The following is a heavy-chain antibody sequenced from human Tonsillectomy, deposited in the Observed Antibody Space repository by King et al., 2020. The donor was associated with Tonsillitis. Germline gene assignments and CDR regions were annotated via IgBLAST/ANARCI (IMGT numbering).Heavy chain of an antibody. CDR1: GFSFNTYG. J-gene: IGHJ4*02. V-gene: IGHV3-30*18. Sequence: VQLVESGGGVVQPGRSLSLSCAASGFSFNTYGMHWVRQAPGKGLEWVAVISYDGSNKYYADSVRGRFTISRDNSKNTLYLQMNSLRAEDTALYYGAKGPYSTGWYDCDDWGQGTLVTGSS. CDR2: ISYDGSNK. CDR3: AKGPYSTGWYDCDD. D-gene: IGHD6-19*01.